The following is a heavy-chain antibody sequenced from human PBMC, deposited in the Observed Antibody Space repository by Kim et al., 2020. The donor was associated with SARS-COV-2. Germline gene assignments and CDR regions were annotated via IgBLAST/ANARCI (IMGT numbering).Heavy chain of an antibody. D-gene: IGHD3-10*01. V-gene: IGHV3-74*03. CDR3: ARDLVAGSGSLDY. CDR1: GFSFSSHW. J-gene: IGHJ4*02. Sequence: GGSLRLSCATSGFSFSSHWVHWVHQAPGKGLVWVSRISGDGIYTQYADPVKGRFTISRDNAKNTLYLQMNSLRAEDTAMYYCARDLVAGSGSLDYWGQGALVTVSS. CDR2: ISGDGIYT.